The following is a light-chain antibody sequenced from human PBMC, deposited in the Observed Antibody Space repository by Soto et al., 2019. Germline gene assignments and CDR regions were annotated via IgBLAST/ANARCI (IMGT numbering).Light chain of an antibody. V-gene: IGKV3-15*01. CDR2: GAS. J-gene: IGKJ1*01. Sequence: EIVMTQSPATLSVSPGERATLSCRASQSVSSNLAWYQQKPGQAPRLLICGASTRATGIPARFSGSGSGTEFTLTNSSLQSEDFAVYYCQQYNNWPPWTFGQGTKVEIK. CDR3: QQYNNWPPWT. CDR1: QSVSSN.